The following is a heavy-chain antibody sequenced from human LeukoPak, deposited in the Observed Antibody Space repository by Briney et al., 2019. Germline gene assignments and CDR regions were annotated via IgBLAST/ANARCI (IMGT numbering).Heavy chain of an antibody. CDR3: ARDPSSWWTYYFDY. V-gene: IGHV3-30-3*01. CDR1: GFTFSSYA. J-gene: IGHJ4*02. D-gene: IGHD6-13*01. Sequence: GGSLRLSCAASGFTFSSYAMHWVRQAPGKGLEWVAVISYDGSNKYYADSVKGRFTISRDNSKNTLYLQMNSLRAEDTAVYYCARDPSSWWTYYFDYWGQGTLVTVSS. CDR2: ISYDGSNK.